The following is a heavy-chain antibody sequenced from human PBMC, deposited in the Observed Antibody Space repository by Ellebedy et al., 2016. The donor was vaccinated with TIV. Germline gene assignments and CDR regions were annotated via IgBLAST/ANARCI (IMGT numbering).Heavy chain of an antibody. V-gene: IGHV4-39*06. J-gene: IGHJ4*02. CDR2: IYYSGVK. D-gene: IGHD5-24*01. CDR3: ATLQSAGDGISE. CDR1: AGSISKDTYY. Sequence: MPSETLSLTCTISAGSISKDTYYWVWIRQPPGKGLEWVGIIYYSGVKFYNPSLGSRFTFSGDTSKTQFPLKLTAVTAAETAGYYCATLQSAGDGISEWGQGSLVTVSA.